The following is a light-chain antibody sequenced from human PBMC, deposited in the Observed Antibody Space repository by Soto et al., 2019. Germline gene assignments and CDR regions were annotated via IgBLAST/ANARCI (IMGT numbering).Light chain of an antibody. CDR2: EVN. J-gene: IGLJ1*01. CDR3: SSYAGSNTYV. Sequence: QSALTQPPSASGSPGQSVTISCSGTSSDVGGYAYVSWYQQHPGKAPKLLIYEVNYRPSGVSDRFSGSKSGNTASLTVSGLQAEDEADYCCSSYAGSNTYVFGTGTKVTVL. V-gene: IGLV2-8*01. CDR1: SSDVGGYAY.